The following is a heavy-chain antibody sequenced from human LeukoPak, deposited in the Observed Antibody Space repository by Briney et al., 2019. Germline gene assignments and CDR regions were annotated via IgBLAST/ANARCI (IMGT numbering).Heavy chain of an antibody. V-gene: IGHV3-66*01. CDR2: IYSGGST. Sequence: GSLRLSWAASGFTVSNNYMSWVRQAPGKGLEWVSIIYSGGSTYYADSVKGRFTVSRDRSKNTLHLQMSSLRPEDTAVYYCARLIKSWFGELQSYFDYWGQGTLLSVSS. J-gene: IGHJ4*02. CDR3: ARLIKSWFGELQSYFDY. D-gene: IGHD3-10*01. CDR1: GFTVSNNY.